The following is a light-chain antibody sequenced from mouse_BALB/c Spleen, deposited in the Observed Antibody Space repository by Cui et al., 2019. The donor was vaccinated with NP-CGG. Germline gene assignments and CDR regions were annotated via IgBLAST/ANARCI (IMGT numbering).Light chain of an antibody. Sequence: QAVVTQESALTTSPGETVTLTCHSSIGAVTTSNYANWVQEKPDHLFTGLIGGTINRAPGVPARFSGSLIGDKAALTITGAQTEDEAIYFCALWYSNHWVFGGGTKLTVL. V-gene: IGLV1*01. CDR2: GTI. J-gene: IGLJ1*01. CDR1: IGAVTTSNY. CDR3: ALWYSNHWV.